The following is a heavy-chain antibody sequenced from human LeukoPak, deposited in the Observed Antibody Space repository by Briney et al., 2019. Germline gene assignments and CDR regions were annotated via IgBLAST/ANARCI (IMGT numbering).Heavy chain of an antibody. CDR1: GFTVSSNY. Sequence: GGSLRLSCAASGFTVSSNYMSWVRQAPGKGLEWVSVIYSGGSTHYADSVKGRFTISRDNSKNTLYLQMNSLRAEDTAVYYCARDLVRQQLVNYFDYWGQGTLVTVSS. D-gene: IGHD6-13*01. CDR2: IYSGGST. J-gene: IGHJ4*02. CDR3: ARDLVRQQLVNYFDY. V-gene: IGHV3-66*01.